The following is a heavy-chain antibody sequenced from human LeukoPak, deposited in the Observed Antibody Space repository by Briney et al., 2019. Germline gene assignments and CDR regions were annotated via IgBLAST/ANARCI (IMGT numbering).Heavy chain of an antibody. CDR1: GGSFSGYY. D-gene: IGHD3-10*01. Sequence: PSETLSLTCAVYGGSFSGYYWSWIRQPPGKGLEWIGYIYYSGSTNYNPSLKSRVTISVDTSKNQFSLKLSSVTAADTAVYYCARKLVRGVSAFDIWGQGTMVTVSS. CDR2: IYYSGST. J-gene: IGHJ3*02. CDR3: ARKLVRGVSAFDI. V-gene: IGHV4-59*01.